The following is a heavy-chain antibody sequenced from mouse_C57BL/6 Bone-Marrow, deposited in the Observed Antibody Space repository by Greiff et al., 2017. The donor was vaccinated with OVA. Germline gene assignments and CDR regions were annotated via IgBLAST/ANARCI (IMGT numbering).Heavy chain of an antibody. CDR2: ISNGGGST. CDR3: ARQGRNY. D-gene: IGHD3-3*01. CDR1: GFTFSDYY. J-gene: IGHJ2*01. Sequence: EVQRVESGGGLVQPGGSLKLSCAASGFTFSDYYMYWVRQTPEKRLEWVAYISNGGGSTYYPDTVKGRFTISRDNAKNTLYLQMSRLKSEDTAMYYCARQGRNYWGQGTTLTVSS. V-gene: IGHV5-12*01.